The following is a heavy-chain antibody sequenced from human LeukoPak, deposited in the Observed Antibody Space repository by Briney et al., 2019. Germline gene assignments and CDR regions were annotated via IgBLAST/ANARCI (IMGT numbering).Heavy chain of an antibody. V-gene: IGHV3-23*01. CDR2: LSGSGGST. CDR3: AKVRGSSGYSYYFDY. Sequence: GGSLRLSCAASGFTFSSYAMTWVRQAPGKGLEWVSTLSGSGGSTYCADSVKGRFTISRDNSKNTLYLHMSSLRAEDTAVYYCAKVRGSSGYSYYFDYWGQGTLVTVSS. CDR1: GFTFSSYA. J-gene: IGHJ4*02. D-gene: IGHD3-22*01.